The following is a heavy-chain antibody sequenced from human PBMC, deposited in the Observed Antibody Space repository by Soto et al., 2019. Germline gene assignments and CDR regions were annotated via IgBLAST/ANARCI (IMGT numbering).Heavy chain of an antibody. D-gene: IGHD6-13*01. CDR3: VRRHVSATGIDWFDP. J-gene: IGHJ5*02. CDR1: GYNFNNYE. CDR2: INAANGDT. V-gene: IGHV1-3*01. Sequence: ASVKVSCKASGYNFNNYEINWVRQAPGQRLEWMGWINAANGDTKYSPKFQGRVTITRDTSASTAYMELSSLRSEDTAVYYCVRRHVSATGIDWFDPWGQGTLVTVSS.